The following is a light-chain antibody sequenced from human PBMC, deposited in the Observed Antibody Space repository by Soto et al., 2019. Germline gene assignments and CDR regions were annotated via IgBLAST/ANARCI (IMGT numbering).Light chain of an antibody. J-gene: IGKJ1*01. CDR2: GAS. CDR3: QQYVSSPPSWT. Sequence: ETVLTQSPGTLSLSPGERATLSCRASQSVSSSYLAWYQQKPGQAPRLLIYGASSRATGIPDRFSGSGSGTDFTLTISRLESEDFVVYYCQQYVSSPPSWTFGQGTKVEI. CDR1: QSVSSSY. V-gene: IGKV3-20*01.